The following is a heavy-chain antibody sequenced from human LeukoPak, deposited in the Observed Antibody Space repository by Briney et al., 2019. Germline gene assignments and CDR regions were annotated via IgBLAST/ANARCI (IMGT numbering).Heavy chain of an antibody. CDR2: INYSGPT. CDR1: GGAFSGYY. J-gene: IGHJ4*02. V-gene: IGHV4-34*01. Sequence: PSETLSLTCAVNGGAFSGYYWSWIRQSPEQGLVWIGEINYSGPTISNPSLESRLSLSMDLTRKRLSLELTSVTAADTAVYYCARRGERTAWNFDYWAQGSLVSVSS. D-gene: IGHD2-21*02. CDR3: ARRGERTAWNFDY.